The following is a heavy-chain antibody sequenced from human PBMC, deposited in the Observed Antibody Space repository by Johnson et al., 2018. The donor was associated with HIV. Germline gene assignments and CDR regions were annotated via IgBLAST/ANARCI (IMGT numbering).Heavy chain of an antibody. V-gene: IGHV3-30-3*01. CDR2: ISYDGSKK. D-gene: IGHD6-6*01. CDR1: GFTFSSYA. Sequence: QVQLVESGGGVVQPGRSLRLSCAASGFTFSSYAMHWVRQAPGKGLEWVAVISYDGSKKYYADSVKGRFTISRDNSKNTLYLQMNSLRAEDTAVYYCARDGEDSTSSSGALDIWCQGTMVTVSS. J-gene: IGHJ3*02. CDR3: ARDGEDSTSSSGALDI.